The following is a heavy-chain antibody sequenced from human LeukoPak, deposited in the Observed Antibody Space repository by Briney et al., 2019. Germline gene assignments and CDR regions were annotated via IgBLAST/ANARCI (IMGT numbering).Heavy chain of an antibody. CDR2: IDWDDDK. V-gene: IGHV2-70*17. CDR3: ARTTHDYGADY. J-gene: IGHJ4*02. Sequence: SGPALVKXTQTLTLTCTFSGFSLNTSGMCVSWIRQPPGKALKWLAGIDWDDDKFYSTSLKTRLTISKDPSKNQVVLTLTNMDPVDTATYYCARTTHDYGADYWGQGTLVTVSS. CDR1: GFSLNTSGMC. D-gene: IGHD4-17*01.